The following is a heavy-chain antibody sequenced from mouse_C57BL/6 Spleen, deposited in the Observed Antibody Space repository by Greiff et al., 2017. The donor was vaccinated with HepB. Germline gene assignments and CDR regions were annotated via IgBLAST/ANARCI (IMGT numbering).Heavy chain of an antibody. CDR1: GYTFTDYY. CDR2: INPNNGGT. CDR3: ARAPERDAMDY. J-gene: IGHJ4*01. Sequence: EVQLQQSGPELVKPGASVKISCKASGYTFTDYYMNWVKQSHGKSLEWIGDINPNNGGTSYNQKFKGKATLTVDKSSSTAYMELRSLTSEDSAVYYWARAPERDAMDYWGQGTLVTVSS. V-gene: IGHV1-26*01.